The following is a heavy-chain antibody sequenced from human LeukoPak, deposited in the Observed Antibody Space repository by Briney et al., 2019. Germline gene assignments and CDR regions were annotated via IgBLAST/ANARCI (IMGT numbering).Heavy chain of an antibody. CDR2: ISSRGSTI. J-gene: IGHJ6*03. CDR1: GFTFSNFS. V-gene: IGHV3-48*04. CDR3: ARDTDYYYMDV. Sequence: PGGSLRLSCAASGFTFSNFSMNWVRQAPGQGVEWGSYISSRGSTIYYADSVKGRFTISRDNAKNSLYLQMNSLRAEDTAVYYCARDTDYYYMDVWGKGTTVTISS.